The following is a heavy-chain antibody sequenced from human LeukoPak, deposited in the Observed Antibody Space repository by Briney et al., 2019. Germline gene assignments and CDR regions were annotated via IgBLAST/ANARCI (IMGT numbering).Heavy chain of an antibody. V-gene: IGHV4-59*01. CDR3: ARGYSTRAKWFALYYYMDV. D-gene: IGHD1-26*01. J-gene: IGHJ6*03. CDR2: VLYSGTT. Sequence: SETLSLTCSVSGGSMCSYLWSWIRQPPGKGLEWIGYVLYSGTTNSNPSLKSRVTISVDTSRSQFSLKLASVTAADTALYYCARGYSTRAKWFALYYYMDVWGKGTTVTVSS. CDR1: GGSMCSYL.